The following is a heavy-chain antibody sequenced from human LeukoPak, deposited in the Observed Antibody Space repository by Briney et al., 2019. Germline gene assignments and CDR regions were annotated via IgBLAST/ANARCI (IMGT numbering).Heavy chain of an antibody. CDR2: ISGSGGST. V-gene: IGHV3-23*01. J-gene: IGHJ4*02. CDR1: GFTFSSYA. D-gene: IGHD3-22*01. CDR3: AKDVYYYDSSGYYPEPPFSYFDY. Sequence: GGSLRLSCAASGFTFSSYAMSWVRQAPGKGLEWVSAISGSGGSTYYADSVKGRFTISRDNSKNTLYLQMNSLRAEDTAVYYCAKDVYYYDSSGYYPEPPFSYFDYWGQGTLVTVSS.